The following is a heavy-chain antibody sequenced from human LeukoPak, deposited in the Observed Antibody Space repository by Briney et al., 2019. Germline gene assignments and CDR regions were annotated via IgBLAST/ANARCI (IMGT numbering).Heavy chain of an antibody. Sequence: GGSLRLSCAASGFTFSSYGLNWVRQAPGKGLEWVSVISGSGGSTYYADSVKGRFTISRDNSRDRLYLETNSLRAEDTAVYYCARDRMGAIMYFDVWGRGTLVTVSS. CDR3: ARDRMGAIMYFDV. CDR2: ISGSGGST. J-gene: IGHJ2*01. CDR1: GFTFSSYG. V-gene: IGHV3-23*01. D-gene: IGHD3-10*01.